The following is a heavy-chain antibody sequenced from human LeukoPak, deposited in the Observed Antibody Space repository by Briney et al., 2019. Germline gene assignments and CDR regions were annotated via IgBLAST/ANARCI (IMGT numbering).Heavy chain of an antibody. CDR3: ARLYCTNGVCHDSYNWFDP. J-gene: IGHJ5*02. V-gene: IGHV4-31*03. Sequence: SETLSLTCTVSGGSISSGGYYWSWIRQHPGKGLEWIGYIYYSGSTYYNSSLKSRVTISVDTSKNQFSLKLSSVTAADTAVYYCARLYCTNGVCHDSYNWFDPWGQGTLVTVSS. CDR2: IYYSGST. D-gene: IGHD2-8*01. CDR1: GGSISSGGYY.